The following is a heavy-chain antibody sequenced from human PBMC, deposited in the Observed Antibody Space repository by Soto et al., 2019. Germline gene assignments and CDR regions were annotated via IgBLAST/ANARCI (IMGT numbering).Heavy chain of an antibody. J-gene: IGHJ5*02. D-gene: IGHD3-22*01. CDR3: AMSGYYYGWGWFDP. CDR1: GYTFTSYD. Sequence: QVQLVQSGAEVKKPGASVKVSCKASGYTFTSYDINWVRQATGQGLEWMGWMNPNSGNTGYAQKFQGRGTMTRNTAISTAYMELSSLRSEDTAVYYCAMSGYYYGWGWFDPWGQGTLVTVSS. V-gene: IGHV1-8*01. CDR2: MNPNSGNT.